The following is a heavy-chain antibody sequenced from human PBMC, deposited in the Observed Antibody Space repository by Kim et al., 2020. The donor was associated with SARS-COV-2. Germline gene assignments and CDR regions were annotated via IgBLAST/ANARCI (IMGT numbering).Heavy chain of an antibody. J-gene: IGHJ4*02. Sequence: SETLSLTCTVSGGSISSSSYYWGWIRQPPGKGLEWIGSIYYSGSTYYNPSLKSRVTISVDTSKNQFSLKLSSVTAADTAVYYCARRSIAVAGRTNYYDSSGYYSQIDYWGQGTLVTVSS. V-gene: IGHV4-39*01. CDR3: ARRSIAVAGRTNYYDSSGYYSQIDY. CDR2: IYYSGST. D-gene: IGHD3-22*01. CDR1: GGSISSSSYY.